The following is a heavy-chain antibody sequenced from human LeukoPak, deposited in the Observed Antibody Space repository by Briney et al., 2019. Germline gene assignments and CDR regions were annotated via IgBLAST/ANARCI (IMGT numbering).Heavy chain of an antibody. CDR1: GDFISNSY. CDR3: ARHGYDSSGYHLRPDWFDP. V-gene: IGHV4-4*07. CDR2: IHTSGST. D-gene: IGHD3-22*01. J-gene: IGHJ5*02. Sequence: SETLSLTCTVSGDFISNSYWNWIRQPAGKGLEWIGRIHTSGSTNYNPSLQSRVTMSIDTSKNQFSLKLSSVTAADTAVYYCARHGYDSSGYHLRPDWFDPWGQGTLVTVSS.